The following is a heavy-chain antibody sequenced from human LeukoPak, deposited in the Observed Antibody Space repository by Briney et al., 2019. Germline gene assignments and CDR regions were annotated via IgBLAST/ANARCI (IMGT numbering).Heavy chain of an antibody. V-gene: IGHV1-2*02. D-gene: IGHD3-16*02. CDR1: GYTFTGYY. CDR2: INPNSGGT. Sequence: GASVKVSCKASGYTFTGYYMHWVRQAPGQGLEWMGWINPNSGGTNYAQKLQGRVTMTTDTSTSTAYMELRSLRSDDTAVYYCARDVITFGGVIVTPFDYWGQGTLVTVSS. J-gene: IGHJ4*02. CDR3: ARDVITFGGVIVTPFDY.